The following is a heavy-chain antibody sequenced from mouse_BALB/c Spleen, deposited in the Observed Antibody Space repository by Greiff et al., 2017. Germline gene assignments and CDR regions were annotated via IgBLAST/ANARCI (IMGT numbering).Heavy chain of an antibody. V-gene: IGHV2-6-5*01. CDR2: IWGGGST. CDR1: GFSLTGYG. D-gene: IGHD1-1*01. CDR3: ANLIGSSYWYIDV. Sequence: VKLMESGPGLVAPSQCLSISCTVSGFSLTGYGVSWIRQPPGKGLEWLGVIWGGGSTYYNSALKARLSISKDNSKSQVFLKMNSRQTDDTAMYYCANLIGSSYWYIDVWGAGTTVTVSS. J-gene: IGHJ1*01.